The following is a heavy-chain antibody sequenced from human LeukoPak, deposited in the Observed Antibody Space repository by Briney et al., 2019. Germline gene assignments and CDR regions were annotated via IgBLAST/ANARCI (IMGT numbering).Heavy chain of an antibody. CDR1: GFTFTSSA. CDR3: AAASSGYFNYYYGMDV. D-gene: IGHD3-22*01. CDR2: IVVGSGNT. V-gene: IGHV1-58*02. J-gene: IGHJ6*02. Sequence: SVKVSCKASGFTFTSSAMQWVRQARGQRLEWIGWIVVGSGNTNHAQKFQERVTITRDMSTSTAYMELSSLRSEDTAVYYCAAASSGYFNYYYGMDVWGQGTTVTVSS.